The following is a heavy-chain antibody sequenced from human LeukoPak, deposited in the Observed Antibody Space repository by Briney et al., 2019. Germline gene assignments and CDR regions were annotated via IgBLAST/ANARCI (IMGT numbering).Heavy chain of an antibody. CDR2: ISSSSSTI. Sequence: PGGSLRLSCAASGFIFSSYSMSWVRQAPGKGLEWGSYISSSSSTIHYADSVKGRFTISRDNAKNSLYLQMNSLRAEDTAVYYCAKEAPHTAVLIALPEWNYIDSWGRGILVSVSS. V-gene: IGHV3-48*04. CDR1: GFIFSSYS. CDR3: AKEAPHTAVLIALPEWNYIDS. D-gene: IGHD2-21*01. J-gene: IGHJ4*02.